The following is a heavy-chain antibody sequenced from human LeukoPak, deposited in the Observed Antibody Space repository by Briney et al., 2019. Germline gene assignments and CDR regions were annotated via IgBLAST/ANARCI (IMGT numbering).Heavy chain of an antibody. J-gene: IGHJ4*02. Sequence: SETLSLTCTVSGGSISSSSYYWGWIRQPPGKGLEWIGSIYYSGSTYYNPSLKSRVTISVDTSKNHFSLKLTSVTAADTAVYYCARIETHSSGWYDAFFDYWGQGTLVTVSS. CDR1: GGSISSSSYY. CDR2: IYYSGST. D-gene: IGHD6-19*01. CDR3: ARIETHSSGWYDAFFDY. V-gene: IGHV4-39*02.